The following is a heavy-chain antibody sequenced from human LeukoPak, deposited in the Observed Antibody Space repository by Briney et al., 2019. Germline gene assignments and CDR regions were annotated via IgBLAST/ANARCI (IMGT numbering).Heavy chain of an antibody. CDR1: GGSISSGGYY. CDR2: IYYSGST. V-gene: IGHV4-31*01. CDR3: ARDRRYCSSTSCPDFYYYGMDV. Sequence: SETLSLTCTVSGGSISSGGYYWSWIRQHPGKGLEWIGYIYYSGSTYYNPSLKSQVTISVDTSKNQFSLKLSSVTAADTAVYYCARDRRYCSSTSCPDFYYYGMDVWGQGTTVTVSS. D-gene: IGHD2-2*01. J-gene: IGHJ6*02.